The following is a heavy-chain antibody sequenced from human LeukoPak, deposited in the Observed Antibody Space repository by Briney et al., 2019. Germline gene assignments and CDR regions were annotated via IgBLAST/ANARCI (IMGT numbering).Heavy chain of an antibody. CDR3: ARRLTQYDCFDP. CDR1: GDSVSSNSVT. J-gene: IGHJ5*02. Sequence: SQTLSLTCAISGDSVSSNSVTWNWIRQSPSRGLEWLGRTYYRSTWFNDYAVSVRGRITVNPDTSKNQFSLHLNSVTPEDTAVYYCARRLTQYDCFDPWGQGILVTVSS. CDR2: TYYRSTWFN. D-gene: IGHD2-2*01. V-gene: IGHV6-1*01.